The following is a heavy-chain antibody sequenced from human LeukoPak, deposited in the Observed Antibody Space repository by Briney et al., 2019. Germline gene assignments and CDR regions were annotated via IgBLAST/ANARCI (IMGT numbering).Heavy chain of an antibody. D-gene: IGHD4-11*01. CDR3: AKEGYSNYDWFDP. V-gene: IGHV3-30-3*01. Sequence: GGSLRLSCAASGFTFSSCAMYWVRQAPDKGLEWVAVLSYDGSTKSYADSVKGRFTISRDNSKSTMYLQMNSLRAEDTAVYYCAKEGYSNYDWFDPWGQGTLVTVSS. CDR2: LSYDGSTK. J-gene: IGHJ5*02. CDR1: GFTFSSCA.